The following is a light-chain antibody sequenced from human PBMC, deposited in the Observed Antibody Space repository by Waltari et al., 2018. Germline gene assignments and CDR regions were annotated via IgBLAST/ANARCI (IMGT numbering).Light chain of an antibody. Sequence: ELVLTQSPGTLSLSPGERATLSCRASQSVSKYLAWYQQNPGQAPRLLIYETSIRDTGVPDRFSGSGSGTDFSLTISRLEPEDCAVDYCQKDGRLPATFGQGTKVEIK. CDR2: ETS. J-gene: IGKJ1*01. V-gene: IGKV3-20*01. CDR3: QKDGRLPAT. CDR1: QSVSKY.